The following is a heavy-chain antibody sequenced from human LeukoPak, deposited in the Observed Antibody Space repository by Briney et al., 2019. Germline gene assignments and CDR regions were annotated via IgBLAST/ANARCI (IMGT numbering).Heavy chain of an antibody. J-gene: IGHJ4*02. CDR3: AREWTYYYDSSGYPGGNGY. CDR1: GYTFTSYG. V-gene: IGHV1-18*01. Sequence: ASVKVSCKASGYTFTSYGISWVRQAPGQGLEWMGWISAYNGNTNYAQKLQGRVTMTTDTSTSTAYMELRSLRSDDTAVYYCAREWTYYYDSSGYPGGNGYWGQGTLVTVSS. D-gene: IGHD3-22*01. CDR2: ISAYNGNT.